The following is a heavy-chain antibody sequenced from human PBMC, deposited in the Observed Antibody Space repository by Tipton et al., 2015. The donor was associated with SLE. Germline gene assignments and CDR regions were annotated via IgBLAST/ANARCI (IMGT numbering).Heavy chain of an antibody. CDR1: GGFIRSYY. CDR3: ATVNCSHGGCILDS. Sequence: TLSLTCTVSGGFIRSYYWSWIRQPPGKGLEWIGYIYYSGSTNYNPSLKSRVTISVDPSKNQFSLKLSSVTAADTAVYYCATVNCSHGGCILDSWGRGTLVTVSS. CDR2: IYYSGST. D-gene: IGHD2-15*01. V-gene: IGHV4-59*07. J-gene: IGHJ1*01.